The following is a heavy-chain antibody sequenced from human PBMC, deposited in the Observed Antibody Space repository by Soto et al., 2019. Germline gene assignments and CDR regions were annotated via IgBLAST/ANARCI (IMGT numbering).Heavy chain of an antibody. CDR2: IYPGDSDT. Sequence: GESLKISCTGVGYSFTSYWICWVRQKPWKGLEWMGIIYPGDSDTRYSPSLQGQVTISADKSITTAYLQWSSLKASDTAMYYCARGYCTTTICDPWFDPWGQGTLVTVSS. D-gene: IGHD2-2*01. J-gene: IGHJ5*02. CDR1: GYSFTSYW. V-gene: IGHV5-51*01. CDR3: ARGYCTTTICDPWFDP.